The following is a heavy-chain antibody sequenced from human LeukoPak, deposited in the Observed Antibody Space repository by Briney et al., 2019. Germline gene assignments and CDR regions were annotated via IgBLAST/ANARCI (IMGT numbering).Heavy chain of an antibody. CDR1: GFTFSSSG. V-gene: IGHV3-33*01. Sequence: GGSLRLSCAASGFTFSSSGMHWVRQAPGKGLEWVALIWYDGIDEYYADSVKGRFTVSRDDSENTLYLQINSLRAEDTAVYYCARDKGSSRGAKYYFDYWGQGTLVTVSS. CDR2: IWYDGIDE. CDR3: ARDKGSSRGAKYYFDY. D-gene: IGHD6-13*01. J-gene: IGHJ4*02.